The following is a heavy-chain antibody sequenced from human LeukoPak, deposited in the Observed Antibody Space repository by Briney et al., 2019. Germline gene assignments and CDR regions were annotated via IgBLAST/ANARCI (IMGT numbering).Heavy chain of an antibody. J-gene: IGHJ4*02. V-gene: IGHV4-61*01. CDR3: ARGRDGYNFLNRGEYYYFDY. CDR1: GGSISSGSYY. D-gene: IGHD5-24*01. CDR2: IYYSGST. Sequence: PSETLSLTCTVSGGSISSGSYYWSWIRQPPGKGLEWIGYIYYSGSTNYNPSLKSRVTISVDTSKNQFSLKLSSVTAADTAVYYCARGRDGYNFLNRGEYYYFDYWGQGTLVTVSS.